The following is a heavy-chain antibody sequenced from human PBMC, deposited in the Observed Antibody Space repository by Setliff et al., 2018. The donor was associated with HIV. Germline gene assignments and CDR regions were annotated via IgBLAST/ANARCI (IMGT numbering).Heavy chain of an antibody. CDR2: LYFGDSDP. J-gene: IGHJ4*02. V-gene: IGHV5-51*01. CDR1: GSSFSTYW. Sequence: GESLKISCKTSGSSFSTYWVGWVRQMPGKGLEWLGILYFGDSDPKYNPSFEGQVTISADKSIKTAFLQWRSLKTSDTAIYYCARGRGGYFGGGRYYNLPYFDSWGQGTLVTV. CDR3: ARGRGGYFGGGRYYNLPYFDS. D-gene: IGHD2-15*01.